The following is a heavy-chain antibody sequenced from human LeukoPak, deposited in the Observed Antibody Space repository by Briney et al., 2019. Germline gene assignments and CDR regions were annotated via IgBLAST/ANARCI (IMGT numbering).Heavy chain of an antibody. Sequence: GGSLRHSCAASGFTFSAYWMSWVRQAPGKGLEWVANIREDGSEKYYVDSVKGQFTISRDNAKNSLYLQMNSLRAEDTAVYYCARDYIAARADYWGQGTLVTVSS. D-gene: IGHD6-6*01. CDR3: ARDYIAARADY. V-gene: IGHV3-7*01. CDR1: GFTFSAYW. CDR2: IREDGSEK. J-gene: IGHJ4*02.